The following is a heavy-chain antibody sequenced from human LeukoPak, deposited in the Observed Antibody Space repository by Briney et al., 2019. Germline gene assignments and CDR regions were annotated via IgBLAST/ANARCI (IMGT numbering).Heavy chain of an antibody. D-gene: IGHD2-2*01. CDR3: ARGSPMLEVFDY. CDR1: GGSISSGNYY. J-gene: IGHJ4*02. V-gene: IGHV4-61*01. Sequence: SQTLSLTCTVSGGSISSGNYYWSWIRQPPGKGLEWIGYIYYSGSTNYNPSLKSRVTISVDTSKNQFSLKLSSVTAADTAVYYCARGSPMLEVFDYWGQGTLVTVSS. CDR2: IYYSGST.